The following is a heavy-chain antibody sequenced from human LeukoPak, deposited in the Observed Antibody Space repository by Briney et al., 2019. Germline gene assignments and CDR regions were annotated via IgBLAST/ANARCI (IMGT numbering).Heavy chain of an antibody. CDR1: GGSFSGYY. V-gene: IGHV4-34*01. D-gene: IGHD5-24*01. CDR2: INHSGST. CDR3: ARLRRDGYHISPTYYFDY. J-gene: IGHJ4*02. Sequence: SEILSLTCAVYGGSFSGYYWSWIRQPPGKGLEWIGEINHSGSTNYNPSLKSRVTISVDTSKNQFSLKLSSVTAADTAVYYCARLRRDGYHISPTYYFDYWGQGTLVTVSS.